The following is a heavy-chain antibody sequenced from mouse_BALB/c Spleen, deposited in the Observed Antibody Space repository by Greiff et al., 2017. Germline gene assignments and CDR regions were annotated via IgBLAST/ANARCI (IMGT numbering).Heavy chain of an antibody. J-gene: IGHJ2*01. Sequence: VHVKQSGTVLARPGASVKMSCKASGYSFTSYWMHWVKQRPGQGLEWIGAIYPGNSDTSYNQKFKGKAKLTAVTSASTAYMELSSLTNEDSAVYYCTRRNGNYFDYWGQGTTLTVSS. V-gene: IGHV1-5*01. CDR2: IYPGNSDT. D-gene: IGHD2-1*01. CDR1: GYSFTSYW. CDR3: TRRNGNYFDY.